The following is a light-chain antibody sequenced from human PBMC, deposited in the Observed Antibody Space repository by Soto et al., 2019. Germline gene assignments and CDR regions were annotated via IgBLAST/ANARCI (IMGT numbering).Light chain of an antibody. CDR1: QSFVNMY. Sequence: IVLTQSPGTLSLSPGERATLSCRASQSFVNMYLAWYQQKPGQAPRLLIYGASTRATGIPARFSGSGSGTEFTLTISSLQSEDFAVYYCQQYNNWPTWTFGQGTKVDIK. V-gene: IGKV3-15*01. CDR2: GAS. J-gene: IGKJ1*01. CDR3: QQYNNWPTWT.